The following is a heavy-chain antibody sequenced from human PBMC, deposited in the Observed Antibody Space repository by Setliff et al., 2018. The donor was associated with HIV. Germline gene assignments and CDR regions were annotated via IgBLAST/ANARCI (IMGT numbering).Heavy chain of an antibody. V-gene: IGHV4-4*08. Sequence: SETLSLTCSVSGVFLETYYWTWVRQSPGAGLEWIGFSQTTGNTKYNPSLRRRVSIFFDSPKNQFSLSLQSVTAADSAVYYCARDRKVLYGQGLDSYMDVWGKGATVTVSS. J-gene: IGHJ6*04. D-gene: IGHD3-10*01. CDR3: ARDRKVLYGQGLDSYMDV. CDR2: SQTTGNT. CDR1: GVFLETYY.